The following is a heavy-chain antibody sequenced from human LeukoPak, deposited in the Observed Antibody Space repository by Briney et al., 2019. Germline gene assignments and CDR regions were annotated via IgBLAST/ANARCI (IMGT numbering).Heavy chain of an antibody. CDR3: ARERLSYYYMDA. V-gene: IGHV4-39*07. CDR1: GGSIGSSTYY. J-gene: IGHJ6*03. CDR2: IYYNGDT. D-gene: IGHD1-1*01. Sequence: PSETLSLTCTVSGGSIGSSTYYCVWIRQPPGKGLGWIGSIYYNGDTYYSPSLQSRVSISVATSKNQFSLKLSSVTAADTAVYYCARERLSYYYMDAWGKGTTVTVSS.